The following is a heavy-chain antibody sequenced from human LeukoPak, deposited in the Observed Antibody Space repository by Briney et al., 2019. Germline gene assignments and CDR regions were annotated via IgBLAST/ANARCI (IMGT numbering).Heavy chain of an antibody. CDR2: MNPNSGNT. CDR1: GYTFTSYD. CDR3: AKDLGWYGNYFDY. Sequence: GASVKVSCKASGYTFTSYDINWVRQATGQGLEWMGWMNPNSGNTGYAQKFQGRVTMTRNTSISTAYMELSSLRSEDTAVYYCAKDLGWYGNYFDYWGQGTLVTVSS. V-gene: IGHV1-8*01. J-gene: IGHJ4*02. D-gene: IGHD6-19*01.